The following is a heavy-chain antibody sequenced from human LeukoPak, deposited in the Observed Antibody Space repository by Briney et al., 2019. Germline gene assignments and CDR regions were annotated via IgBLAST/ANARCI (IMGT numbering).Heavy chain of an antibody. J-gene: IGHJ4*02. Sequence: GVSLKISCKGSGYIFTNYWIGWVRQMPGKGLEWMGIVHPGGSDTRYSPSFQGQVTISVDKSISTAYLQWSSLKASDTAMYYCARLRTTVAAGFDYWGQGTLVTVSS. CDR1: GYIFTNYW. CDR2: VHPGGSDT. CDR3: ARLRTTVAAGFDY. D-gene: IGHD6-19*01. V-gene: IGHV5-51*01.